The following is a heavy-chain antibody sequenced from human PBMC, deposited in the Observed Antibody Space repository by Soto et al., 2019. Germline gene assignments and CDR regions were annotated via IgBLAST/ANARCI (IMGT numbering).Heavy chain of an antibody. Sequence: SETLSLTCTVSGGSISSYYWTWVRQPPGKGLEWIGDVYYSGSTNYNPSLESRVTISIDTSKNQFSLKMTSVTAADTAVYYCVRDYLLNGFDPWGQGTLVTVSS. CDR2: VYYSGST. J-gene: IGHJ5*02. CDR1: GGSISSYY. CDR3: VRDYLLNGFDP. D-gene: IGHD2-15*01. V-gene: IGHV4-59*01.